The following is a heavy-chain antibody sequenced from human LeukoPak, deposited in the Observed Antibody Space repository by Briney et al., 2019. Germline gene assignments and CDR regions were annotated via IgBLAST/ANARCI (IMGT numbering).Heavy chain of an antibody. Sequence: SETLSLTCTVSGGSISSYYWSWIRQPPGKGLKWIGYIYYSGSTNYNPSLKSRVTISVDTSKNQFSLKLSSVTAADTAVYYCARDARYCSGGSCSRTGPFQHWGQGTLVTVSS. J-gene: IGHJ1*01. CDR2: IYYSGST. D-gene: IGHD2-15*01. V-gene: IGHV4-59*01. CDR3: ARDARYCSGGSCSRTGPFQH. CDR1: GGSISSYY.